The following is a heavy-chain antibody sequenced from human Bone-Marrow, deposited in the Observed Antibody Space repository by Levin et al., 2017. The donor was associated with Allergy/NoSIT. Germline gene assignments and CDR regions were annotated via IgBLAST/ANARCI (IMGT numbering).Heavy chain of an antibody. Sequence: GGSLRLSCVASGFAFSDYAMSWVRQPPGKGPEWVSAIGSGGDTHYPDSLRGRFTISRDNSKNTGYLQVNRLRVDETAIYYCAQGRGGSYFGSWGQGTLVTVSS. D-gene: IGHD3-10*01. V-gene: IGHV3-23*01. CDR3: AQGRGGSYFGS. CDR1: GFAFSDYA. J-gene: IGHJ4*02. CDR2: IGSGGDT.